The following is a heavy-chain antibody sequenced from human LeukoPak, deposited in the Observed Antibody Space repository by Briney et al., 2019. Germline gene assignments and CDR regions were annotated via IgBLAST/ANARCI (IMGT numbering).Heavy chain of an antibody. J-gene: IGHJ5*02. CDR3: ARARYSSGWYRANWFDP. D-gene: IGHD6-19*01. CDR1: GGSISSGGYS. Sequence: SETLSLTCAVSGGSISSGGYSWSWIRQPPGKGLEWIGYIYHSGSTYYNPSLKSRVTISVDRSKNQFSLKLSSVTAADTAVYYCARARYSSGWYRANWFDPWGQGTLVTVSS. CDR2: IYHSGST. V-gene: IGHV4-30-2*01.